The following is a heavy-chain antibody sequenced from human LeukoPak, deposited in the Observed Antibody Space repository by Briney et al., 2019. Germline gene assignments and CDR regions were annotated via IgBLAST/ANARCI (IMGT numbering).Heavy chain of an antibody. D-gene: IGHD1-20*01. Sequence: GGSLGLSCAASGFTFSSYWMHWVRQAPGKGLVWVSRINTDGSSTSYADSVKGRFTISRDNAKNTLYLQMNSLRAEDTAVYYCASITGTTALGDWGQGTLVTVSS. V-gene: IGHV3-74*01. CDR1: GFTFSSYW. CDR2: INTDGSST. J-gene: IGHJ4*02. CDR3: ASITGTTALGD.